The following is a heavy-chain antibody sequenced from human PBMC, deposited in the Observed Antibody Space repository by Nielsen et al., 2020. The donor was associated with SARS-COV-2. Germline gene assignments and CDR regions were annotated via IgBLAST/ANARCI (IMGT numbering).Heavy chain of an antibody. D-gene: IGHD3-3*01. Sequence: SLKISCAASGFTFDDYAMHWVRQAPGKGLEWVSGISWNSGSIGYADSVKGRFTISRDNSNNTLYLQMNSLRAEDTAIYYCAKDLLEDWFDPWGQGTLVTVSS. V-gene: IGHV3-9*01. CDR1: GFTFDDYA. CDR3: AKDLLEDWFDP. CDR2: ISWNSGSI. J-gene: IGHJ5*02.